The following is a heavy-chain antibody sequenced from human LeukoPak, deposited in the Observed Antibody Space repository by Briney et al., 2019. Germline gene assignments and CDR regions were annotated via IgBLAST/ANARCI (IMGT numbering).Heavy chain of an antibody. CDR3: ARRTYEDWFDP. D-gene: IGHD5-12*01. CDR1: GGSISSYY. Sequence: SETLSLTCTVSGGSISSYYWSWIRQPPGKGLEWIGYIYYSGSTNYNPSLKSRVTISVDTSKNQFSLKLSSVTAADTAVYYCARRTYEDWFDPWGLGTLVTVSS. CDR2: IYYSGST. V-gene: IGHV4-59*08. J-gene: IGHJ5*02.